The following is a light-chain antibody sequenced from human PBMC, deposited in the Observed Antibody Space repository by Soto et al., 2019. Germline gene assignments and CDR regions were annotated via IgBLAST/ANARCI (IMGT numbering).Light chain of an antibody. CDR1: QSVSSN. CDR3: QQYGSSPIT. Sequence: EIVMTQSPATLSVSPGERSTLSCRSSQSVSSNLAWYQQKPGHAPRLLIYAAASRATGIPDRFSGSGSGTDFTLTISRLEPEDSAVYYCQQYGSSPITFGQGTRLEIK. V-gene: IGKV3-20*01. J-gene: IGKJ5*01. CDR2: AAA.